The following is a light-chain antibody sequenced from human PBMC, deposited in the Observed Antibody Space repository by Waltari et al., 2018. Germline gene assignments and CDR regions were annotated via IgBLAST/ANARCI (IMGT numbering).Light chain of an antibody. CDR1: SSNIGSNT. CDR2: SNN. Sequence: QSVLTQPPPASGTHGQRVSIPFSRSSSNIGSNTVNWYQQLPGTAPKLLTYSNNQRPSGVPDRFSGSKSGTSASLAISGLQSEDEADYYCAAWDDSLNGPVFGGGTKLTVL. CDR3: AAWDDSLNGPV. V-gene: IGLV1-44*01. J-gene: IGLJ3*02.